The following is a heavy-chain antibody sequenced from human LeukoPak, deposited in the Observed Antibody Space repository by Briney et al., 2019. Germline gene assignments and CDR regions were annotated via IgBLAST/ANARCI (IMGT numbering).Heavy chain of an antibody. CDR2: IDPNSGGT. CDR3: ARLLMTAVTHNWLDP. Sequence: ASVKVSCKASGYTFSDKYIHWVRQAPGQGLEWMGWIDPNSGGTNYAQRFQGRVTMTRDTSISTAYMELSRLTSDDTAVYCCARLLMTAVTHNWLDPWGQGTLVTVSS. V-gene: IGHV1-2*02. CDR1: GYTFSDKY. J-gene: IGHJ5*02. D-gene: IGHD4-17*01.